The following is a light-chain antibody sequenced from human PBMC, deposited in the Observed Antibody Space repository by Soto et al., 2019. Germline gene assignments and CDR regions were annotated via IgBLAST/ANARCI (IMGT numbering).Light chain of an antibody. Sequence: QSVLTQPPSVSGAPGQRVTISCTGSSSNIGAGYDVHWYQQLPGTAPKLLIYANNNRPSGVPDRFSGSKSGTSASLAITGLHAEDEPDYYCQSYDSSLIGSGVVFGGGTKLTVL. J-gene: IGLJ2*01. CDR2: ANN. V-gene: IGLV1-40*01. CDR3: QSYDSSLIGSGVV. CDR1: SSNIGAGYD.